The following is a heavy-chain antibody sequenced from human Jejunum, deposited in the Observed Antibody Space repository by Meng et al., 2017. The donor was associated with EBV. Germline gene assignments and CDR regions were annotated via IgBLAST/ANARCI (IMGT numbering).Heavy chain of an antibody. CDR2: ISSSGDVL. CDR3: ARVRHGNSWVPLDY. V-gene: IGHV3-11*01. J-gene: IGHJ4*02. Sequence: GFFVMRGCALQFSFAASGFTFIVHSIKWIRQDRGKGLQWVSSISSSGDVLNYEDSVQGRFTISRDNAKKSLLLQMNSLRVEDTAVYYCARVRHGNSWVPLDYWGQGTLVTVSS. CDR1: GFTFIVHS. D-gene: IGHD6-13*01.